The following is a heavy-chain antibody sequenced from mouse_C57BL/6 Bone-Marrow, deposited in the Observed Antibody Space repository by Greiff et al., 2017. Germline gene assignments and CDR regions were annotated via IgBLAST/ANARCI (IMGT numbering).Heavy chain of an antibody. CDR1: YTFS. CDR3: SEDSAVYYCAYYDYPYFDY. Sequence: QVQLQQSGPELARPWASVKISCPAFYTFSRRVHFAIRDPNYWMQWVKQRPGPGLALIGAIYPGNGDTSSYQKFQGKATLTADKSSSTAYMQLSSLASEDSAVYYCAYYDYPYFDYWGQGTTLTVSS. J-gene: IGHJ2*01. V-gene: IGHV1-87*01. D-gene: IGHD2-4*01. CDR2: GPGLALIG.